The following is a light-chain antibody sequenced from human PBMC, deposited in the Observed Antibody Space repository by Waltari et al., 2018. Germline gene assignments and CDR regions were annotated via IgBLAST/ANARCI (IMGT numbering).Light chain of an antibody. V-gene: IGLV1-44*01. J-gene: IGLJ3*02. CDR3: AARDDSLSGQV. CDR1: SSNNGSHS. Sequence: QSVLTQPPSASGNPGPRVTISCSGSSSNNGSHSVNWYQQFPGTAPKLLMYSNDQRPSGVSDRFSGSKSGTSASLAISGLQSEDEADYFCAARDDSLSGQVFGGGTKLTVL. CDR2: SND.